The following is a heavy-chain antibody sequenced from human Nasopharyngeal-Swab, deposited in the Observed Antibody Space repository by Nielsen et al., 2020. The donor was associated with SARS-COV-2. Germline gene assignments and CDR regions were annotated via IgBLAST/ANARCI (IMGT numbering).Heavy chain of an antibody. CDR1: GGSMSSSSYC. J-gene: IGHJ5*02. CDR3: ASQPSNWFDP. V-gene: IGHV4-39*01. Sequence: SDTLSLTCTVSGGSMSSSSYCWGWILQPTGKGLEWVGSIFYSGSTYYNPSLKRPITKTVDTSKNQFSLKLSSVTAAETAVYYCASQPSNWFDPWGQGTLVTVSS. CDR2: IFYSGST.